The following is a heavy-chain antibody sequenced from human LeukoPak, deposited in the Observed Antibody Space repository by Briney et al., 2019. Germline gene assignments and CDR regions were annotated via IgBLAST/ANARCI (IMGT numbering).Heavy chain of an antibody. Sequence: PGGSLRPSCAASGFTFSSYAMSWVRQAPGKGLEWVSAISGSGGSTYYADSVKGRFTISRDNAKNSLYLQMNSLRAEDTAVYYCARDEGAIQLWFYWGQGTLVTVSS. CDR1: GFTFSSYA. V-gene: IGHV3-23*01. CDR3: ARDEGAIQLWFY. D-gene: IGHD5-18*01. J-gene: IGHJ4*02. CDR2: ISGSGGST.